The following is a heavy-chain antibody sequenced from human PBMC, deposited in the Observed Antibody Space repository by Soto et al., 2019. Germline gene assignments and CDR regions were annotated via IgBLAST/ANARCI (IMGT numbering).Heavy chain of an antibody. J-gene: IGHJ4*02. CDR3: ARGQVPMTGYGAPEYYFDY. D-gene: IGHD5-12*01. CDR2: IYYSGST. CDR1: GGSISSGGYY. V-gene: IGHV4-61*08. Sequence: SSETLSLTCTVSGGSISSGGYYWSWIRQPPGKGLEWIGYIYYSGSTNYNPSLKSRVTISVDTSKNQFSLKLSSVTAADTAVYYCARGQVPMTGYGAPEYYFDYWGQGTLVTVSS.